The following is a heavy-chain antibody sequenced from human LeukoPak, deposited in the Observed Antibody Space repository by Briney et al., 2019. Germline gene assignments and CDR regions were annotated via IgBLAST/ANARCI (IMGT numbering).Heavy chain of an antibody. Sequence: ASVKVSCKASGYTFTGYYMHWVRQAPGQGLEWMGWINPNSGGTNYAQKFQGRVTMTRDTSISTAYMELSRLRSDDTAVYYCARWYYDSSGYYYGRDYWGQGTLVTVSS. V-gene: IGHV1-2*02. CDR3: ARWYYDSSGYYYGRDY. J-gene: IGHJ4*02. CDR1: GYTFTGYY. D-gene: IGHD3-22*01. CDR2: INPNSGGT.